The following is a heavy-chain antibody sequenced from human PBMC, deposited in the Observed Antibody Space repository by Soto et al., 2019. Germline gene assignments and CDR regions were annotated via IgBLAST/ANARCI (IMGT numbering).Heavy chain of an antibody. CDR1: GFTFSSYS. CDR2: ISAYSSPI. D-gene: IGHD6-25*01. Sequence: EVQLVESGGDQVKPGGTLRLSCVDSGFTFSSYSMNWVRQAPGKGLEWVSSISAYSSPIFYADSVKGRFTISRDNAKNSLYLQMNSLRAADTAVYYCVRGGRGYTRDDVFDVWGQGTMVTVSP. CDR3: VRGGRGYTRDDVFDV. V-gene: IGHV3-21*06. J-gene: IGHJ3*01.